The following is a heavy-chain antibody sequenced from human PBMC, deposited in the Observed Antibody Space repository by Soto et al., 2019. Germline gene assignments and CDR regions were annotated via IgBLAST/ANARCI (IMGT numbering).Heavy chain of an antibody. D-gene: IGHD4-17*01. CDR1: GFTFSNYA. CDR3: ARDSGGDYHNYYMDV. Sequence: QMQLVESGGGVVQPGTSLRLSCAASGFTFSNYAMHWVRQAPGKGLEWVTIIWYDGSEKNYGDSVKGRFTISRDNSKNTLYLQMNILRVEDTAVYYCARDSGGDYHNYYMDVWGKGTTVTVSS. J-gene: IGHJ6*03. V-gene: IGHV3-33*01. CDR2: IWYDGSEK.